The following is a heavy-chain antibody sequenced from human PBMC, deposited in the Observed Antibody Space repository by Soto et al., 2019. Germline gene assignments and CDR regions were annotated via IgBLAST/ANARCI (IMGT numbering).Heavy chain of an antibody. J-gene: IGHJ4*02. V-gene: IGHV4-4*02. Sequence: SETLSLTCAVSGGSISTSNLWSWVRQPPGKGLEWIGEVYHSGSTNYNPSFKSRVTISVDTSKNQFSLKLSSVTAADTAVYYCASQHYYDSSGYYVVYWGQGTLVTVSS. CDR3: ASQHYYDSSGYYVVY. CDR1: GGSISTSNL. D-gene: IGHD3-22*01. CDR2: VYHSGST.